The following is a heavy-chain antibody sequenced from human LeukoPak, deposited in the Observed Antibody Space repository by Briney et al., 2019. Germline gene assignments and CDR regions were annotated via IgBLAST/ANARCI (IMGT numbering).Heavy chain of an antibody. J-gene: IGHJ4*02. CDR3: ARETIAAAGFVLSFDY. CDR2: IYTSGST. CDR1: GGSISSGSYY. Sequence: SETLSLTCTVSGGSISSGSYYWSWIRQPAGKGLEWIGRIYTSGSTNYNPSLKSRVTISVDTSKNQFSLKLTSVTAADTALYYCARETIAAAGFVLSFDYWGQGTLVTVSS. D-gene: IGHD6-13*01. V-gene: IGHV4-61*02.